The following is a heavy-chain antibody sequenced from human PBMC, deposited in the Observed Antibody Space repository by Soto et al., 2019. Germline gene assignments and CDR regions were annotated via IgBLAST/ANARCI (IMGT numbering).Heavy chain of an antibody. CDR1: GGSISSSSYY. CDR3: ARHFYQSHDYGDYVYLPDPAIPSFDC. D-gene: IGHD4-17*01. Sequence: QLQLQESGPGLVKPSETLSLTCTVSGGSISSSSYYWGWIRQPPGKGLERIGSIYYIGSTYYNPSLMSRVTISVDTSKNQFSLKLSSVTAADTAVYYCARHFYQSHDYGDYVYLPDPAIPSFDCWGQGTLVTVSS. CDR2: IYYIGST. V-gene: IGHV4-39*01. J-gene: IGHJ4*02.